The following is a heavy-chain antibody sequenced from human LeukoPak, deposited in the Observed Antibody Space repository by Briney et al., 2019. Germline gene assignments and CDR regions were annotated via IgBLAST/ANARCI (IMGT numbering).Heavy chain of an antibody. J-gene: IGHJ4*02. CDR2: IYYSGST. Sequence: SGTLSLTCAVSGGSITSSNWWSWVRQPPGKGLEWIGYIYYSGSTYYNPSLKSRVTISVDTSKNQFSLKLSSVTAADTAVYYCAKSTPHGSGRPGLEYWGQGTLVTVSS. V-gene: IGHV4-4*02. CDR3: AKSTPHGSGRPGLEY. CDR1: GGSITSSNW. D-gene: IGHD3-10*01.